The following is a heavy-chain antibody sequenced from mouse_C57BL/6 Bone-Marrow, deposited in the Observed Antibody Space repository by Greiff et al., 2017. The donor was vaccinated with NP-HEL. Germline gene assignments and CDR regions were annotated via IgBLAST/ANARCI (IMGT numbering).Heavy chain of an antibody. Sequence: EVQLQESGGGLVKPGGSLKLSCAASGFTFSDYGMHWVRQAPEKGLEWVAYISSGSSTIYYADTVKGRFTISRDNAKNTLFLQMTSLRSEDTAMYYCARGGRSKDWFAYWGQGTLVTVSA. CDR1: GFTFSDYG. CDR2: ISSGSSTI. D-gene: IGHD1-1*01. V-gene: IGHV5-17*01. CDR3: ARGGRSKDWFAY. J-gene: IGHJ3*01.